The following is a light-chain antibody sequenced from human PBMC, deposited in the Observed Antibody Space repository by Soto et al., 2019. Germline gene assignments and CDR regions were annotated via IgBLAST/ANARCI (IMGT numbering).Light chain of an antibody. Sequence: QSVLTQPASVSGSPGQSITISCTGTSSDVGGYNYVSWYQQHPGKAPKLMIYEVSNRPSGVSNRFSGSKSGNTASLTISGLQAEDEADSYCSSYTSSSNLYVFGTGTKLTVL. V-gene: IGLV2-14*01. J-gene: IGLJ1*01. CDR1: SSDVGGYNY. CDR2: EVS. CDR3: SSYTSSSNLYV.